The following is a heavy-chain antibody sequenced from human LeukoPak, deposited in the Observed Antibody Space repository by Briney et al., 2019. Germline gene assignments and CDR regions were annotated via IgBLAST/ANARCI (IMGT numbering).Heavy chain of an antibody. CDR1: GYTFTGYY. CDR2: INPNSGGT. V-gene: IGHV1-2*02. J-gene: IGHJ4*02. Sequence: ASVKVSCKASGYTFTGYYMHWVRQAPGQGLEWMGWINPNSGGTNYAQKFQGRVTMTRDTSISTAYMELSRLRSDDTAVYYCARDGTFRQAVLRYFDWLSGPDYWGQGTLVTVSS. D-gene: IGHD3-9*01. CDR3: ARDGTFRQAVLRYFDWLSGPDY.